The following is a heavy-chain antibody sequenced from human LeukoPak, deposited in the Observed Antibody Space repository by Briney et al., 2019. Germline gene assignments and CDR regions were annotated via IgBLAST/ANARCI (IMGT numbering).Heavy chain of an antibody. Sequence: SGTLSLTCAVSGGSILTTNWWSWVRQPPGKGLEWIGEVHLSGASNYNPSLKSRVNMSIDKSKNQLSLELTSVTAADTAVYYCARLARDAYNYDACDIWGQGTMVTVSS. V-gene: IGHV4-4*02. CDR1: GGSILTTNW. J-gene: IGHJ3*02. CDR3: ARLARDAYNYDACDI. D-gene: IGHD5-24*01. CDR2: VHLSGAS.